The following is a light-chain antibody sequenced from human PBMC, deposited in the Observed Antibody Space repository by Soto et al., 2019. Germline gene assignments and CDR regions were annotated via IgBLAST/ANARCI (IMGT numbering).Light chain of an antibody. CDR3: CTWDRSLSGGLYV. V-gene: IGLV1-51*02. CDR1: SSNIGNHY. J-gene: IGLJ1*01. CDR2: ENN. Sequence: QSVLTQPPSVSAAPGQKVTISCSGSSSNIGNHYVSWYQQLPGTAPKLLMYENNKRPSGIPDRFSGSKSGTPATLGITGLQTGDEADSYCCTWDRSLSGGLYVFGTGTKVTVL.